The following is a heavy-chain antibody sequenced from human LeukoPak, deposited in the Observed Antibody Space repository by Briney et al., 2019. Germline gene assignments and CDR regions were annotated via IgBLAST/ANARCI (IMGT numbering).Heavy chain of an antibody. Sequence: GGSLRLSCAASGFTFSSYAMHWVRQAPGKGLEWVAVISYDGSNKYYADSVKGRFTISRDNSKNTLYLQMNSLRAEDTAVYYCARGGLAADAFDIWGQGTMVTVSS. CDR1: GFTFSSYA. CDR3: ARGGLAADAFDI. D-gene: IGHD6-13*01. CDR2: ISYDGSNK. V-gene: IGHV3-30-3*01. J-gene: IGHJ3*02.